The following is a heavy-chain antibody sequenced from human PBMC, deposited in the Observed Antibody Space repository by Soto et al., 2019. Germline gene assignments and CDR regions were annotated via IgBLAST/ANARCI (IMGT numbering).Heavy chain of an antibody. CDR2: ISGSGGST. J-gene: IGHJ4*02. CDR1: GFTFSSYA. D-gene: IGHD3-22*01. CDR3: ARDGDTSGYYYFDY. V-gene: IGHV3-23*01. Sequence: GGSLRLSCAASGFTFSSYAMSWVRQAPGKGLEWVSAISGSGGSTYYADSLKGRVAISVDTSKKQFSLKVSSVTAADTAVYYCARDGDTSGYYYFDYWGQGTLVTVSS.